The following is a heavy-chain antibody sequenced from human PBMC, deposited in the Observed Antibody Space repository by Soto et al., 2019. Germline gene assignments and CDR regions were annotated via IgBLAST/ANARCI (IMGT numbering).Heavy chain of an antibody. Sequence: SETLSLTCTVSGGSISSGVYYWSWISKHPGKGLEWLGYIYYSGSTYYNPSLKSRVTISVDTSKNQFSLKLSSVTAADTAVYYCARDRGYCSGGSCYSTLYYYYYYYMDVWGKGTTVT. D-gene: IGHD2-15*01. CDR1: GGSISSGVYY. CDR2: IYYSGST. V-gene: IGHV4-31*03. J-gene: IGHJ6*03. CDR3: ARDRGYCSGGSCYSTLYYYYYYYMDV.